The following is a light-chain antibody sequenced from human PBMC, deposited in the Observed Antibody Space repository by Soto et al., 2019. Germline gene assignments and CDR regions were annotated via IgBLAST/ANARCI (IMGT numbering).Light chain of an antibody. CDR2: DAS. J-gene: IGKJ4*01. V-gene: IGKV3-11*01. CDR3: QQRSNWPKLT. Sequence: EIVLTQSPATLSLSPGERATLSCRASQSVGSYLAWHQQKPGQAPRLLIYDASNRATGIPARFSGSGSGTDFTLTISSLEPEDFTVYYCQQRSNWPKLTFGGGTKVEIK. CDR1: QSVGSY.